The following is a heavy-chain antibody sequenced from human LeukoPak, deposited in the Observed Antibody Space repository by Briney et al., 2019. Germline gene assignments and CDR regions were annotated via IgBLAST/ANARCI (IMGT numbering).Heavy chain of an antibody. CDR3: ARDTLDCSGGSCYPTDSDY. CDR2: ISAYNGNT. Sequence: ASVKVSCKASGYTFTSYGISWVRQAPGQRLEWMGWISAYNGNTNYAQKLQGRVTMTTDTSTSTAYMELRSLRADDTAVYYCARDTLDCSGGSCYPTDSDYWGQGTLVTVSS. V-gene: IGHV1-18*04. J-gene: IGHJ4*02. CDR1: GYTFTSYG. D-gene: IGHD2-15*01.